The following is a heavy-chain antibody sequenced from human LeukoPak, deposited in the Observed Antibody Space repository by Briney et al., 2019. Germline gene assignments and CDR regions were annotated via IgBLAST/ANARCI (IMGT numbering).Heavy chain of an antibody. J-gene: IGHJ4*02. V-gene: IGHV1-2*02. CDR2: MNPNSGGT. CDR1: GYTFTSYG. Sequence: ASVKVSCKASGYTFTSYGINWVRQATGQGLEWMGWMNPNSGGTNYAQKFQGRVTMTRDTSISTAYMELSRLRSDDTAVYYCARDTPRPVPRGFEYWGQGTLVTVSS. CDR3: ARDTPRPVPRGFEY.